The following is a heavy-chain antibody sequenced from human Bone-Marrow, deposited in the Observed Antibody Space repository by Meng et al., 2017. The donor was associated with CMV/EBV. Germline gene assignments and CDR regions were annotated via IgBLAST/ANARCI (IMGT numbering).Heavy chain of an antibody. CDR1: GGTFSSYA. V-gene: IGHV1-69*05. CDR3: ATAGNHHDTSGYYNY. J-gene: IGHJ4*02. D-gene: IGHD3-22*01. CDR2: IIPIFGTA. Sequence: SVKVSCKASGGTFSSYAISWVRQAPGQGLEWMGGIIPIFGTANYAQKFQGRATITTDESTSTAYMELSSLRSEDTAVYYCATAGNHHDTSGYYNYWGQGTLVTVSS.